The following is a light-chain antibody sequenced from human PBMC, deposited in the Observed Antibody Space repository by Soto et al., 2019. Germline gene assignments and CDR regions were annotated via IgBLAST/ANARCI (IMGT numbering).Light chain of an antibody. CDR1: QSVSSSY. Sequence: EIVLTQSPGTLSVSPGERATLFCRASQSVSSSYLAWYQQKPGQAPRLLIYGASSRATGIPDRFSGSGSGTDFTLTISRLEPEDFAVYYCQHYDNSPTWTFGQGTKVEIK. CDR3: QHYDNSPTWT. CDR2: GAS. V-gene: IGKV3-20*01. J-gene: IGKJ1*01.